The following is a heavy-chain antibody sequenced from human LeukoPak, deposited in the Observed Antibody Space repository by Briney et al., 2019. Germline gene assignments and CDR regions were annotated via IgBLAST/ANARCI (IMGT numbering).Heavy chain of an antibody. J-gene: IGHJ3*02. CDR1: GFTFSDYY. D-gene: IGHD3-3*01. Sequence: GGSLRLSCAASGFTFSDYYMGWIRQAPGKGLEWVSYISSSSSYTNYADSVKGRFTISRDNAKNSLYLQMNSLRAEDTAVYYCARASSRFLEWLLTSHDAFDIWGQGTMVTVSS. V-gene: IGHV3-11*06. CDR2: ISSSSSYT. CDR3: ARASSRFLEWLLTSHDAFDI.